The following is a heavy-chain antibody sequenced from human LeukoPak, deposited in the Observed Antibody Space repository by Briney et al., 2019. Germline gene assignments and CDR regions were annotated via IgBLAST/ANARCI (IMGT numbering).Heavy chain of an antibody. Sequence: ASVKVSCKVSGYTLTELPMHWVRQAPGKGLEWMGGFDPEDGETIYAQKFQGRVTMTEDTSTDTAYMELSSLRSEDTAVYYCAIAGIVVVPAPRHRYYFDYWGQGTLVTVSS. CDR3: AIAGIVVVPAPRHRYYFDY. CDR2: FDPEDGET. J-gene: IGHJ4*02. D-gene: IGHD2-2*01. V-gene: IGHV1-24*01. CDR1: GYTLTELP.